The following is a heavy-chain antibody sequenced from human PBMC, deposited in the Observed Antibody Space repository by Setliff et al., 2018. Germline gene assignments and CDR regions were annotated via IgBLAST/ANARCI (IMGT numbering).Heavy chain of an antibody. D-gene: IGHD5-18*01. CDR2: MNPNSGNT. V-gene: IGHV1-8*02. CDR1: GYTFTSYD. Sequence: GASVKVSCKASGYTFTSYDINWVRQATGQGLEWMGWMNPNSGNTGYAQKFQGRVTMTRNTSISTAYMELSSLRSEDTAVYYCARGLLGYSYGYYAFDIWGQGTMVTVSS. CDR3: ARGLLGYSYGYYAFDI. J-gene: IGHJ3*02.